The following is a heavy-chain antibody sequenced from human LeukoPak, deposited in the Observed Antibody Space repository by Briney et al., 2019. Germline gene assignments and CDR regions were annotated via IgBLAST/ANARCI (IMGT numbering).Heavy chain of an antibody. Sequence: PGGSLRLSCAVSGFTFSDHYMDWVRQAPGKGLEWVGRIRNKANSYTTEYAASVKGRFTISRDDSKNSVYLQMNSLRAEDTAVYYCANVKGGGIAAAVVSGAFDIWGQGTMVTVSS. D-gene: IGHD6-13*01. J-gene: IGHJ3*02. CDR2: IRNKANSYTT. CDR3: ANVKGGGIAAAVVSGAFDI. CDR1: GFTFSDHY. V-gene: IGHV3-72*01.